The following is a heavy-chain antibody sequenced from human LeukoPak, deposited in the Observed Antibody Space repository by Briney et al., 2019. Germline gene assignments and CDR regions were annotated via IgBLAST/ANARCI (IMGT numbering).Heavy chain of an antibody. D-gene: IGHD1-26*01. CDR1: GFTFSSYG. CDR3: AKVGRGQCGYFDY. CDR2: TSYDGSNK. J-gene: IGHJ4*02. Sequence: AGSLRLSCAASGFTFSSYGMHWVRQAPGKGLEWVAVTSYDGSNKYYADSVKGRFTISRDNSKNTLYLQMNSLRAEDTAVYYCAKVGRGQCGYFDYWGQGTLVTVSS. V-gene: IGHV3-30*18.